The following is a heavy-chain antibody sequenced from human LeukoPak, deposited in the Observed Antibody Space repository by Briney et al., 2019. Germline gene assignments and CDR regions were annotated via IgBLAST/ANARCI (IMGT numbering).Heavy chain of an antibody. V-gene: IGHV3-48*03. J-gene: IGHJ4*02. D-gene: IGHD6-19*01. CDR3: ARTALQLKSGWYETYDY. CDR1: GFIFSRYE. Sequence: AGGSLRLSCAASGFIFSRYEMNWVRQAPGKGLEWVSYISGSGSTLYYADSVKGRFTISRDNAKNSLYLQMNSLRADDTAVYYCARTALQLKSGWYETYDYWGQGTLVTVSS. CDR2: ISGSGSTL.